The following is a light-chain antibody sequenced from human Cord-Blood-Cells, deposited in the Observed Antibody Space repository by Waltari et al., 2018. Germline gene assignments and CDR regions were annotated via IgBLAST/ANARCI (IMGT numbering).Light chain of an antibody. V-gene: IGKV3-11*01. CDR2: DAS. CDR1: QSVSSY. CDR3: QQRSNWPPFT. Sequence: EIVLTQSPAPLSLSPGERATLPCRASQSVSSYLAWYQQKPGQAPRLLIYDASNRATGIPARFSGSGSGTDFTLTISSLEPEDFAVYYCQQRSNWPPFTFGPGTKVDIK. J-gene: IGKJ3*01.